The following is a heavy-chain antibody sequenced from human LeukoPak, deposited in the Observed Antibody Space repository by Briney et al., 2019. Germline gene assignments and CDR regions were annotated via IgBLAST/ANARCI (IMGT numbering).Heavy chain of an antibody. CDR3: AVIAVAGYTTDY. CDR1: GFTFSSYA. D-gene: IGHD6-19*01. Sequence: SGGSLRLSCAASGFTFSSYAMHWVRQAPGKGLEWVAVISYDGSNKYYADSVKGRFTISRDNSKNTLYLQMNSLRAEDTAVYYCAVIAVAGYTTDYWGQGTLVTVSS. V-gene: IGHV3-30*04. J-gene: IGHJ4*02. CDR2: ISYDGSNK.